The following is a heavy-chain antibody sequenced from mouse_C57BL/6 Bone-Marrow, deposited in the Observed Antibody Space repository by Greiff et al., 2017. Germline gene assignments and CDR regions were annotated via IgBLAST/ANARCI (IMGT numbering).Heavy chain of an antibody. CDR3: ASEGIYYDYVGGYYYAMDY. V-gene: IGHV5-4*03. D-gene: IGHD2-4*01. CDR2: ISDGGSYT. J-gene: IGHJ4*01. Sequence: EVMLVESGGGLVKPGGSLKLSCAASGFTFSSYAMSWVRQTPEKRLEWVATISDGGSYTYYPDNVKGRFTISRANAKNHLYLQMSHLKSEDTAMYYWASEGIYYDYVGGYYYAMDYWGQGTSVTVSS. CDR1: GFTFSSYA.